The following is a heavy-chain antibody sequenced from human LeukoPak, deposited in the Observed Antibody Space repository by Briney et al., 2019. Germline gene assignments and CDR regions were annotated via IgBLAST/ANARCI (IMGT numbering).Heavy chain of an antibody. D-gene: IGHD5-12*01. CDR3: AKGEIQRLRLDDPERAFDI. CDR2: ISYDGSNK. CDR1: GFTFSSYG. V-gene: IGHV3-30*18. Sequence: GGSLRLSCAASGFTFSSYGMHWVRQAPGKGLEWVAVISYDGSNKYYADSVKGRFTISRDNSKNTLYLQMNSLRAEDTAVYYCAKGEIQRLRLDDPERAFDIWGQGTMVTVSS. J-gene: IGHJ3*02.